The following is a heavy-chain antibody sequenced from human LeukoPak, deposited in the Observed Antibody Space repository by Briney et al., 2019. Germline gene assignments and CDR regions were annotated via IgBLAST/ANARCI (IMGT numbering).Heavy chain of an antibody. J-gene: IGHJ4*02. CDR1: GFTFSSFA. CDR2: INSDGSST. D-gene: IGHD3-10*01. CDR3: ARESWFGESTVDY. Sequence: GGSLRLSCAASGFTFSSFAFSWVRQAPGKGLVWVSRINSDGSSTSYADSVKGRFTISRDNAKNTLYLQMNSLRAEDTAVYYCARESWFGESTVDYWGQGTLVTVSS. V-gene: IGHV3-74*01.